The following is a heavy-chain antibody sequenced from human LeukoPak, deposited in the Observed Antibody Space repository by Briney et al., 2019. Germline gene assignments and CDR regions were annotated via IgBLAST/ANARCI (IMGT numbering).Heavy chain of an antibody. J-gene: IGHJ4*02. CDR1: GFPFDDYG. CDR2: ISWNSASV. CDR3: AKDYGYSSSWYDY. V-gene: IGHV3-9*01. Sequence: GGSLRLSCEASGFPFDDYGMHWVRQAPGKGLEWVSTISWNSASVGDVDSVKGRFTISRDNAKKTLYLQMNSLRPEDTALYYCAKDYGYSSSWYDYWGQGTLVTVSS. D-gene: IGHD6-13*01.